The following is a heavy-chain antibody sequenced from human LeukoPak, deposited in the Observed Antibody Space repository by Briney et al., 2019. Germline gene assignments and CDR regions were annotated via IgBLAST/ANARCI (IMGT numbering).Heavy chain of an antibody. CDR2: ISSDGSTI. CDR3: ARGDNWNSYYYYYMDV. Sequence: GGSLRLACAASEFTIRSYSMNWVGQGPGKGLERVSYISSDGSTIYYADSVKGRLTISRDNAKNSLYLQMNSLRAEDTAVYYCARGDNWNSYYYYYMDVWGKGTTVTVSS. V-gene: IGHV3-48*04. D-gene: IGHD1-7*01. CDR1: EFTIRSYS. J-gene: IGHJ6*03.